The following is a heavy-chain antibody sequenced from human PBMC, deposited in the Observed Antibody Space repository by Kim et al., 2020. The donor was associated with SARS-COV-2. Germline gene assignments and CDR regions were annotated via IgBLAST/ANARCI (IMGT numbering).Heavy chain of an antibody. CDR1: GFTFEDYT. J-gene: IGHJ4*02. CDR2: INWDGGST. D-gene: IGHD5-12*01. V-gene: IGHV3-43*01. CDR3: ARDDGRWLHRKGVDY. Sequence: GGSLRLSCAASGFTFEDYTMHWVRQAPGKGLEWVSLINWDGGSTDYADSVKGRFTISRDNSKNSLYLQMNSLRTEDTALYYCARDDGRWLHRKGVDYWGQGTLVTVSS.